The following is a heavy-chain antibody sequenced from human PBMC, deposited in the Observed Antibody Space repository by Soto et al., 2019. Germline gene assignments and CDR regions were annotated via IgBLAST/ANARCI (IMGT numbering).Heavy chain of an antibody. CDR1: GFTFSSYA. J-gene: IGHJ6*03. D-gene: IGHD2-2*01. CDR2: ISGSGDTT. V-gene: IGHV3-23*01. CDR3: AKSSSWAHDYYMDV. Sequence: EVQLLESGGGLVQPGGSLRLSCAASGFTFSSYAMSWVRQAPGKGLEWVSVISGSGDTTNYADSVKDRFTISRDNYKNSLYLQVNSLRVEDPAIYYCAKSSSWAHDYYMDVWGKGTTVTVS.